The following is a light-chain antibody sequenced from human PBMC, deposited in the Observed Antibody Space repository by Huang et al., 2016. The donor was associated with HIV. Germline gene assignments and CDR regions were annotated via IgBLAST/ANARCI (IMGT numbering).Light chain of an antibody. J-gene: IGKJ1*01. V-gene: IGKV1-39*01. CDR1: QSIGNY. Sequence: DIQMTQSPSSLSASVGDSVTVTCRASQSIGNYLNWYQQKPGKAPKLLIYGASRWQSGVPSRFSGSGSGTVFILSITSLQPEDFATYYCQQSYNSWTFGQGTKVDIK. CDR2: GAS. CDR3: QQSYNSWT.